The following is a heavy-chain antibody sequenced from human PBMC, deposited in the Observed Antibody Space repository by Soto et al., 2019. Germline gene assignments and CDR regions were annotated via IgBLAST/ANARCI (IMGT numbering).Heavy chain of an antibody. J-gene: IGHJ3*02. CDR3: ARAGRYCTNGVCYNNAFDI. Sequence: GGSLRLSCAASGFTFSSYWMSWVRQAPGKGLEWVANIKQDGSEKYYVDSVKGRFTISRDNAKNSLYLQMNSLRAEDTAVYYCARAGRYCTNGVCYNNAFDIWGQGTMVTVSS. CDR2: IKQDGSEK. CDR1: GFTFSSYW. D-gene: IGHD2-8*01. V-gene: IGHV3-7*05.